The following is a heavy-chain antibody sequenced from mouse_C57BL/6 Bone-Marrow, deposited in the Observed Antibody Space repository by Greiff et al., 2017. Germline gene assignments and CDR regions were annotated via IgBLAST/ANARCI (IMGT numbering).Heavy chain of an antibody. CDR1: GFSLTSYA. CDR2: IWPGGGT. CDR3: ARKGHGSSYYFDY. Sequence: QVQLKQSGPGLVAPSQSLSITCTVSGFSLTSYAISWVRQPPGKGLEWLGVIWPGGGTNYNSALKSRLSISKDNSKSQVFLQMNSLQTDDTARYYCARKGHGSSYYFDYWGQGTTLTVSS. J-gene: IGHJ2*01. V-gene: IGHV2-9-1*01. D-gene: IGHD1-1*01.